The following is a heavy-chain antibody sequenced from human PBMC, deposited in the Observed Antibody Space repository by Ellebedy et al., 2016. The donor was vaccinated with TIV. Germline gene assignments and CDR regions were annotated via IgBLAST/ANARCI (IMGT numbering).Heavy chain of an antibody. CDR3: ARTGGGSGSYYGY. Sequence: SVKVSCXASGGTFSSYAISWVRQAPGQGLEWMGGIIPIFGTANYAQKFQGRVTITADESTSTAYMELSSLRSEDTAVYYCARTGGGSGSYYGYWGQGTLVTVSS. V-gene: IGHV1-69*13. CDR2: IIPIFGTA. CDR1: GGTFSSYA. J-gene: IGHJ4*02. D-gene: IGHD3-10*01.